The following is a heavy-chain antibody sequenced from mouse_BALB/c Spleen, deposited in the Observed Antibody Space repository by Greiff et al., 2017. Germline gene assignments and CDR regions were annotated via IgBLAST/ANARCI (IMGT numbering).Heavy chain of an antibody. CDR3: AREGLPYYYAMDY. CDR2: IDPANGNT. J-gene: IGHJ4*01. Sequence: EVKLQQSGAELVKPGASVKLSCTASGFNIKDTYMHWVKQRPEQGLEWIGRIDPANGNTKYDPKFQGKATITADTSSNTAYLQLSSLTSEDTAVYYCAREGLPYYYAMDYWGQGTSVTVSS. V-gene: IGHV14-3*02. D-gene: IGHD2-4*01. CDR1: GFNIKDTY.